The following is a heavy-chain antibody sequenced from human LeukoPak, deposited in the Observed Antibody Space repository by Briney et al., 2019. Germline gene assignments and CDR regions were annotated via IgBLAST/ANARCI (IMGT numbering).Heavy chain of an antibody. J-gene: IGHJ5*02. D-gene: IGHD3-22*01. Sequence: PSETLSLTCTVSGGSISSYYWSWIRQPPGKGLERLGYIYYSGSTNYNPSLKSRVTISVDTSKNQFSLNLTSVTTADTAVYYCARDRNYYDSSGYYRWFDPWGQGTLVTVSS. CDR2: IYYSGST. CDR3: ARDRNYYDSSGYYRWFDP. V-gene: IGHV4-59*01. CDR1: GGSISSYY.